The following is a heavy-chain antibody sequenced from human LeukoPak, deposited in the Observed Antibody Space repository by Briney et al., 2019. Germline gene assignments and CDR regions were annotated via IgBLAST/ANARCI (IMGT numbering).Heavy chain of an antibody. J-gene: IGHJ4*02. CDR3: ARGYYYDYSGPDFDY. CDR1: GGSISSSSYY. Sequence: SETLSLTCTVSGGSISSSSYYWGWIRQPPGKGPEWIGSIYYSGSIYYNPSLKSRVTISVDTSKNQFSLRLTSVTAADTAVYYCARGYYYDYSGPDFDYWGQGTLVTVSS. V-gene: IGHV4-39*07. CDR2: IYYSGSI. D-gene: IGHD3-22*01.